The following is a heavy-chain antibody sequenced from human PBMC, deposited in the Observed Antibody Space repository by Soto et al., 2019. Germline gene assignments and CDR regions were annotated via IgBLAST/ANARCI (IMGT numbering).Heavy chain of an antibody. CDR1: GGSISSGGYY. Sequence: GPLYPSETLSLTCTVSGGSISSGGYYWSWIRQHPGKGLEWIGYIYYSGSTYYNPSLKSRVTISVDTSKNQFSLKLSSVTAADTAVYYCARDGSSPFDYWGQEPWSPSPQ. V-gene: IGHV4-31*03. CDR2: IYYSGST. J-gene: IGHJ4*01. CDR3: ARDGSSPFDY.